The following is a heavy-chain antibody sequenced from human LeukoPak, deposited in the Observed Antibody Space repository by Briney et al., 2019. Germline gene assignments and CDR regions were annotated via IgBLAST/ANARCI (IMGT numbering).Heavy chain of an antibody. J-gene: IGHJ4*02. CDR2: IRYDGSNK. V-gene: IGHV3-30*02. CDR3: AKDLTGYGGNSFDY. CDR1: GFTFSSYG. Sequence: GESLKISCAASGFTFSSYGMHWVRQAPGKGLEWVAFIRYDGSNKYYADSVKGRFTISRDNSKNTLYLQMSSLRAEDTAVYYCAKDLTGYGGNSFDYWGQGTLVTVSS. D-gene: IGHD4-23*01.